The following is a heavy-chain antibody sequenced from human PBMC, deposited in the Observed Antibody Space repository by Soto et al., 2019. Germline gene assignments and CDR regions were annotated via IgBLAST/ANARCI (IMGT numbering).Heavy chain of an antibody. CDR1: GFTFSKSS. V-gene: IGHV1-58*01. Sequence: ASVKVSCRTSGFTFSKSSAQWMRQARGQRLEWIGWVVVGSDNTRYAQNFQDRVTVTRDMSTSTSYMELSSLTSEDTAVYFCVAGGTRWLQAPFDYWGQGTLVTVSS. CDR2: VVVGSDNT. J-gene: IGHJ4*02. D-gene: IGHD1-1*01. CDR3: VAGGTRWLQAPFDY.